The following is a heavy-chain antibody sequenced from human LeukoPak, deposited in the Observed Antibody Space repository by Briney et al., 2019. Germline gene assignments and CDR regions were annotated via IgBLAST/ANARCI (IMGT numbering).Heavy chain of an antibody. Sequence: SETLSLTCTVSGGSISSYYWSWIRQPPGKGLEWIGYIYYSGSTNYNPSLKSRVTISIDTSKNQFSLKLSSVTAADPAVYYCARYYYGSGSYYTTGGNWFDPWGQGTLVTVSS. CDR2: IYYSGST. J-gene: IGHJ5*02. V-gene: IGHV4-59*08. CDR1: GGSISSYY. D-gene: IGHD3-10*01. CDR3: ARYYYGSGSYYTTGGNWFDP.